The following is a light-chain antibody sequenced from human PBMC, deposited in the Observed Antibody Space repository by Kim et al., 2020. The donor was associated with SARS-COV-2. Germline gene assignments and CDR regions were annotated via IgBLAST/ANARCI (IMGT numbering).Light chain of an antibody. CDR2: DAS. J-gene: IGKJ5*01. Sequence: PATPPLLPGERAPLSSRPSLSVTRSLAGEQQKPGQAPRLLIYDASRRATGIPARFSGRGSGKEFTLTISSLEPGDFAVYYCQQRGAFGQGTRLE. V-gene: IGKV3-11*01. CDR3: QQRGA. CDR1: LSVTRS.